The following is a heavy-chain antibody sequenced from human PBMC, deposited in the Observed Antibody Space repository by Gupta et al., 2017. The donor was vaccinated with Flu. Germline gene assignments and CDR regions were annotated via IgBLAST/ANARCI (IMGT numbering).Heavy chain of an antibody. CDR1: GYTFTSSD. D-gene: IGHD3-22*01. CDR2: ISGNSDNT. J-gene: IGHJ4*02. V-gene: IGHV1-18*01. Sequence: QVQLVQSGAEVKKPGASVKVSCKASGYTFTSSDISWVRQAPGQGLEWMGWISGNSDNTNYAQKFQGRVTMTTDTSTSTTYMELRSLRSDDTAVYYCARGGDSSGYYYVPSDYWGQGTLVTVSS. CDR3: ARGGDSSGYYYVPSDY.